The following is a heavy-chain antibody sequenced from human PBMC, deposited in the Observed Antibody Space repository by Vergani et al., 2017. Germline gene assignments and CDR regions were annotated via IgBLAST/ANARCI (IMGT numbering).Heavy chain of an antibody. D-gene: IGHD2-8*01. J-gene: IGHJ6*03. Sequence: EVQLLESGGDFVQSGGSLRLSCAASRFPFSIYAMNWVRQAPGKGLEWVSTISATGGTTNYADSVKGRFTISRDNSKNTLYLQMNNLRAADTAVYYCARSGYCAHGVCYMTYYYYMDVWGKGTAVTVSS. CDR2: ISATGGTT. CDR1: RFPFSIYA. CDR3: ARSGYCAHGVCYMTYYYYMDV. V-gene: IGHV3-23*01.